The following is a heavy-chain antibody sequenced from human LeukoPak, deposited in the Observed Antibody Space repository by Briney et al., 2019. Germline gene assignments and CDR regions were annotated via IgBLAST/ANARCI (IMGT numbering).Heavy chain of an antibody. D-gene: IGHD2-15*01. Sequence: SETLSLTCAVYGGSFXGXXXXXXXXXPGXXLXWIGEINHSGSTYYNPSLKSRVTISVDTSKNQFSLKLSSVTAADTAVYYCARRMVAATPGHYWGQGTLVTISS. CDR1: GGSFXGXX. CDR3: ARRMVAATPGHY. CDR2: INHSGST. V-gene: IGHV4-34*01. J-gene: IGHJ4*02.